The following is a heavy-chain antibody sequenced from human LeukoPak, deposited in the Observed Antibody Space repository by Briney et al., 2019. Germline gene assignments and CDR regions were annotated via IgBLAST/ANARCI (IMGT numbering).Heavy chain of an antibody. J-gene: IGHJ4*02. CDR1: GFTFSSYA. CDR2: ISYDGSNK. CDR3: ARDPAGHYYDSSPSPRY. D-gene: IGHD3-22*01. V-gene: IGHV3-30-3*01. Sequence: PGGSLRLSCAASGFTFSSYAMHWVRQAPGKGLEWVAVISYDGSNKYYADSVKGRFTISRDNSKNTLYLQMNSLRAEDTAVYYCARDPAGHYYDSSPSPRYWGQGTLVTVSS.